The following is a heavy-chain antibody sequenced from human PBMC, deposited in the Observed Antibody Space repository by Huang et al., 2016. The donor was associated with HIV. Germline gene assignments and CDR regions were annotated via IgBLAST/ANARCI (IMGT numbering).Heavy chain of an antibody. D-gene: IGHD3-22*01. CDR3: SRHPFDYYDSTDTGALDI. CDR1: GFTLSGSA. CDR2: MRSKINGYAT. V-gene: IGHV3-73*02. J-gene: IGHJ3*02. Sequence: EVQLVESGGGLVQPGGSLKLSCAASGFTLSGSAMHWVRQAAGRGLQLVGRMRSKINGYATVYSASVKGRFTISRDDSKNTAYLQMNSLKTEDTAVYYCSRHPFDYYDSTDTGALDIWGQGTMVTVSS.